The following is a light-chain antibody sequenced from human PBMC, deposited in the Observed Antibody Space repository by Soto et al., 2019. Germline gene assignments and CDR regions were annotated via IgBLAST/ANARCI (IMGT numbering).Light chain of an antibody. CDR3: QQYGRTPLT. J-gene: IGKJ4*01. CDR1: QSVSRNY. Sequence: EIVLTQYPGTLSLSPGERASLSCRASQSVSRNYVAWYHYKPGQAPRLLIYDASTRATGIPDRFSGSGSGADFTLTISRLEPEDFAVYFCQQYGRTPLTFGGWSKVEIK. V-gene: IGKV3-20*01. CDR2: DAS.